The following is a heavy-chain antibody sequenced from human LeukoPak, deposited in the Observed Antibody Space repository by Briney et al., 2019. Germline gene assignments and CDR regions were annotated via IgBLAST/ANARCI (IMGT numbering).Heavy chain of an antibody. J-gene: IGHJ5*02. V-gene: IGHV4-59*08. CDR2: MSSSGIS. D-gene: IGHD6-19*01. CDR3: AKGAGPPWFDP. Sequence: PSETLSLTCTVSGGSISSYYWSWIRLPPGKGLEWIGRMSSSGISTYSPSLKRRVTISIDTSRNQFSMNLNSVTAADTAVYYCAKGAGPPWFDPWGQGTLVTVSS. CDR1: GGSISSYY.